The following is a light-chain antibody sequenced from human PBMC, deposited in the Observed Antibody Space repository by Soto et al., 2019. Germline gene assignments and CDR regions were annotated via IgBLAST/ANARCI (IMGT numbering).Light chain of an antibody. CDR3: TSYAGTYSFFYV. CDR2: EVS. Sequence: LTQPPSASGSPGQSVTISCTGTSSDVGAYNYVSWYQQLPGKAPKLIIYEVSKRPSGVPDRFSGSKSGNTASLTVSGLQAEDEADYYCTSYAGTYSFFYVFGTGPKVTVL. V-gene: IGLV2-8*01. CDR1: SSDVGAYNY. J-gene: IGLJ1*01.